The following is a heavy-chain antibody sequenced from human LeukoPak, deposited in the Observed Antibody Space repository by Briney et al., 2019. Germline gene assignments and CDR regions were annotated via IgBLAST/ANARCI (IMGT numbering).Heavy chain of an antibody. CDR2: IYYSGST. Sequence: SETLSLTCTVSGGSIGSYYWSWIRQPPGKGLVWIGYIYYSGSTNYNPSLKSRVTISVDTSKNQFSLKLSSVTAVDTAVYYCARWGGYSYYYYMDVWGKGTTVTVSS. CDR1: GGSIGSYY. D-gene: IGHD5-18*01. J-gene: IGHJ6*03. CDR3: ARWGGYSYYYYMDV. V-gene: IGHV4-59*01.